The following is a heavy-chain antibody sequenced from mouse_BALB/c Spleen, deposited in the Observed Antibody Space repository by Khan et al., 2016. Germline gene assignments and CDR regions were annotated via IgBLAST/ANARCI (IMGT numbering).Heavy chain of an antibody. D-gene: IGHD3-2*02. CDR2: IYPGTDNT. CDR1: GYIFTSYG. CDR3: AREEAFDYFDD. J-gene: IGHJ2*01. V-gene: IGHV1-76*01. Sequence: QVQLKQSGAELVRPGASVKLSCKTSGYIFTSYGIHWVNQRSGQGLEWMARIYPGTDNTYYNEKLKDKATLTADTYSNTAYMQLSSLKAEDAAVYFCAREEAFDYFDDGGQGTTVTVSS.